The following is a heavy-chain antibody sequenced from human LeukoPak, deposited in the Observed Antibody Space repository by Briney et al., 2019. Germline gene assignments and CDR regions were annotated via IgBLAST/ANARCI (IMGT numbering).Heavy chain of an antibody. Sequence: SQTLSLICAISGDSVSSNSAAWNWISQSPSRGLEWLGRTYYRSKWYNDYAVSVKSRITINPDTSKNQFSLQLNSVTPEDTAVYYRARENCSGGSCYLFDYWGQGTLVTVSS. J-gene: IGHJ4*02. CDR2: TYYRSKWYN. D-gene: IGHD2-15*01. CDR1: GDSVSSNSAA. CDR3: ARENCSGGSCYLFDY. V-gene: IGHV6-1*01.